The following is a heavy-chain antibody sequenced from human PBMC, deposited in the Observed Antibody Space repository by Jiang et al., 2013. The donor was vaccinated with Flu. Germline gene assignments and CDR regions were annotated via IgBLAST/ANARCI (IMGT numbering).Heavy chain of an antibody. D-gene: IGHD3-3*01. CDR1: GFTLSSYA. CDR3: ARGLPSPYYDFWSGYPRGGMDV. V-gene: IGHV3-30*01. Sequence: GGGVVQPGRSLRLSCAASGFTLSSYAMYWVRQAPGKGLEWVAVISYDGSYKYYADSVKGRFTISRDNSKNTLYLQMNSLRAEDTAVYYCARGLPSPYYDFWSGYPRGGMDVWGKGTTVTVSS. J-gene: IGHJ6*04. CDR2: ISYDGSYK.